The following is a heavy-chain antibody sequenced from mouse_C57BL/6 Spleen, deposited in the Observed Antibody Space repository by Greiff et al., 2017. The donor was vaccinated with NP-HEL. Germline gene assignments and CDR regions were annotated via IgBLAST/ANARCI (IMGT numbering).Heavy chain of an antibody. V-gene: IGHV1-52*01. Sequence: VKLQESGAELVRPGSSVKLSCKASGYTFTSYWMHWVKQRPIQGLEWIGNIDPSDSETHYNQKFKDKATLTVDKSSSTAYMQLSSLTSEDSAVYYCARSPFTTVVATDWGQGTTLTVSS. J-gene: IGHJ2*01. CDR3: ARSPFTTVVATD. D-gene: IGHD1-1*01. CDR1: GYTFTSYW. CDR2: IDPSDSET.